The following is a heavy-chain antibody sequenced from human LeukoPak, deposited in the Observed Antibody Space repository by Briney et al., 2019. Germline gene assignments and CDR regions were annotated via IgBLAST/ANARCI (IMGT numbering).Heavy chain of an antibody. J-gene: IGHJ4*02. D-gene: IGHD3-22*01. V-gene: IGHV3-48*03. CDR1: GFTFSSYE. CDR2: ISSSGSTI. Sequence: GGSLRLSCAASGFTFSSYEMNWVRQAPGKGLECVSYISSSGSTIYYADSVKGRFTISRDNAKNSLYLQMNSLRAEDTAVYYCARDIDYEKRFDYWGQGTLVTVSS. CDR3: ARDIDYEKRFDY.